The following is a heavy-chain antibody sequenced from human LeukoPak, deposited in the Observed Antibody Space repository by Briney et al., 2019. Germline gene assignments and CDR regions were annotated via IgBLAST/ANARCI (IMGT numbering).Heavy chain of an antibody. V-gene: IGHV3-23*01. CDR1: GFTVSNNY. Sequence: PGGSLRLSCAASGFTVSNNYMSWVRQAPGKGLEWVSAISGGGGSTYYADSVKGRFTISRDNSKNTLYLQMNSLRAEDTAVYYCAKSFGCSGGSCYPDAFDIWGQGTMVTVSS. CDR2: ISGGGGST. D-gene: IGHD2-15*01. CDR3: AKSFGCSGGSCYPDAFDI. J-gene: IGHJ3*02.